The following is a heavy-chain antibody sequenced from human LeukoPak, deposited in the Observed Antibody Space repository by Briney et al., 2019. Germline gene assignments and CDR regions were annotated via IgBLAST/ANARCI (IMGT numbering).Heavy chain of an antibody. CDR3: ATYYYGLFDI. V-gene: IGHV4-34*01. CDR2: INHSGST. Sequence: PSETLSLTCAVYGGSFSGYYWSWIRQPPGKGLEWIGEINHSGSTNYNPSLKSRVAISVDMSKNQFSLKLSSVTAADTAVYYCATYYYGLFDIWGQGTMVTVSS. CDR1: GGSFSGYY. D-gene: IGHD3-10*01. J-gene: IGHJ3*02.